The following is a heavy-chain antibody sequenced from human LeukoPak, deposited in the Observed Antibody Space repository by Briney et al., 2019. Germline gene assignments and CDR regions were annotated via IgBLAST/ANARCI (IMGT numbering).Heavy chain of an antibody. CDR1: GYSISSGFY. J-gene: IGHJ6*03. Sequence: SETLSLTCTVSGYSISSGFYWSWIRQPAGKGLEWIGRIYIKGSTNYNPSLKSRVTISVDTSKNQFSLKLSSVTAADTAVYYCARGLTYYYDSSGYYLYYYYYYMDVWGKGTTVTVSS. V-gene: IGHV4-38-2*02. CDR3: ARGLTYYYDSSGYYLYYYYYYMDV. D-gene: IGHD3-22*01. CDR2: IYIKGST.